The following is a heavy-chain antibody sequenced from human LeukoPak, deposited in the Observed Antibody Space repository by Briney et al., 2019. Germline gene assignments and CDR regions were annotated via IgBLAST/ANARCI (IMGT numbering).Heavy chain of an antibody. V-gene: IGHV3-53*01. J-gene: IGHJ3*02. CDR3: TRDQRKYCSRTTCFVFDI. Sequence: GGSLRLSCAASGFTVSSNYMSWVRQAPGKGLEWVSVIYSGGSTYYADSVKGRFTISRDNSKNTLYLQMNSLRAEDTAVYYCTRDQRKYCSRTTCFVFDIWGQGTVVSVSS. CDR1: GFTVSSNY. CDR2: IYSGGST. D-gene: IGHD2-2*01.